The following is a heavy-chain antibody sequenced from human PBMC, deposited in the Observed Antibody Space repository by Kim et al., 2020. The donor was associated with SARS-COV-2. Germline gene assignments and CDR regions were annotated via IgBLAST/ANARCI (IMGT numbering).Heavy chain of an antibody. CDR3: ARGNRLLN. V-gene: IGHV4-39*01. D-gene: IGHD3-22*01. CDR2: SGST. J-gene: IGHJ4*02. Sequence: SGSTYYNPSLKSRVTISVDTSKNQFSLKLSSVTAADTAVYYCARGNRLLNWGQGTLVTVSS.